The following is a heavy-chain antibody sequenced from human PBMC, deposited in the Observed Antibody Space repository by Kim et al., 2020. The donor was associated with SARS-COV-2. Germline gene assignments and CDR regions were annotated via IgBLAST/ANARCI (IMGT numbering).Heavy chain of an antibody. CDR3: ARARGMDV. Sequence: GGSLRLSCAASGFTFSSYAMTWVRQAPGKGLEWVANINQDGSEKYYVDSVKGRCTISIDNAKNSLYLQMNSLRAEDTAEYYCARARGMDVWGQGTTVTVSS. CDR2: INQDGSEK. J-gene: IGHJ6*02. V-gene: IGHV3-7*03. CDR1: GFTFSSYA.